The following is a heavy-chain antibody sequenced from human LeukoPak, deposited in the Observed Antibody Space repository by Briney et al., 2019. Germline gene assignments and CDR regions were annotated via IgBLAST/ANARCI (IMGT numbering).Heavy chain of an antibody. D-gene: IGHD1/OR15-1a*01. CDR1: GFTFSGFW. CDR3: ASRTNYFN. V-gene: IGHV3-7*01. CDR2: IKFDGSEE. Sequence: GGSLRLSCAASGFTFSGFWMTWVRQAPGRGLEWVGNIKFDGSEENYVDSVKGRFTISRDNAKNSLFLQMNSLRVEDTAVYFCASRTNYFNWGQGTLVTVSS. J-gene: IGHJ4*01.